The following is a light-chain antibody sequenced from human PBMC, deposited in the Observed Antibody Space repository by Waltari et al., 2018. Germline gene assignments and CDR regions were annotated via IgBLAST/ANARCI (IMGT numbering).Light chain of an antibody. CDR3: QQYGSYWT. J-gene: IGKJ1*01. CDR2: QAS. Sequence: DIQMTQSPSTLSASVGDRVSITCRASQNIRNWLAWYQAKPGKAPKLLIYQASYLESGVPSRFNGSGSGTEFTLAISSLQPDDFGTYYCQQYGSYWTFGQGTKVEIK. CDR1: QNIRNW. V-gene: IGKV1-5*03.